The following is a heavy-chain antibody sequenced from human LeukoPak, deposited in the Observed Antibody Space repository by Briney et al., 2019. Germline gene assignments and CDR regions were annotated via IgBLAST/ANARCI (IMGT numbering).Heavy chain of an antibody. V-gene: IGHV3-23*01. CDR3: AKDPRFFLVGATTDPYYFDY. CDR2: ISGSGGST. J-gene: IGHJ4*02. CDR1: GFTFSSYE. D-gene: IGHD1-26*01. Sequence: GGSLRLSCAASGFTFSSYEMNWVRQAPGKGLEWVSAISGSGGSTYYADSVKGRFTISRDNSKNTLYLQMNSLRAEDTAVYYCAKDPRFFLVGATTDPYYFDYWGQGTLVTVSS.